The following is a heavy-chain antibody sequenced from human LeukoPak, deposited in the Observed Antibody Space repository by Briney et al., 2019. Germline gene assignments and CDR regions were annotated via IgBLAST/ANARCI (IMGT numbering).Heavy chain of an antibody. V-gene: IGHV4-39*07. Sequence: PSETLSLTCTVSGGSISSSSYYWGWIRQPPGKGLEWIGSIYYSGSTYYNPSLKSRVTISVDTSKNQFSLKLSSVTAADTAVYYCARVKRGVVISYPFDYWGQGTLVTVSS. J-gene: IGHJ4*02. D-gene: IGHD3-3*01. CDR3: ARVKRGVVISYPFDY. CDR1: GGSISSSSYY. CDR2: IYYSGST.